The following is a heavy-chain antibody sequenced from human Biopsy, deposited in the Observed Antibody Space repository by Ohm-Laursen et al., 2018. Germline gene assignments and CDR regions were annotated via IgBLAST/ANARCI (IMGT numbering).Heavy chain of an antibody. V-gene: IGHV4-59*02. CDR1: GFDVRSNY. J-gene: IGHJ4*02. Sequence: SLRLSCAASGFDVRSNYMSWIRQPPGKGLEWIGNFYYSGSTNYNPSLKSRITMSLDRSKSQVSLRMNSVTAADTAVYYCARARIKTSGVLIPETYYFDSWGQGTLVTVSS. D-gene: IGHD3-3*01. CDR3: ARARIKTSGVLIPETYYFDS. CDR2: FYYSGST.